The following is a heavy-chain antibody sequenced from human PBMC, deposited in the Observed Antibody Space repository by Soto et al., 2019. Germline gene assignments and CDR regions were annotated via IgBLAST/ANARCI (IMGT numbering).Heavy chain of an antibody. CDR3: ARLFTFFDSLTGSQQYAFDL. J-gene: IGHJ3*01. CDR2: VYYTGST. CDR1: GDSISSSY. V-gene: IGHV4-59*01. Sequence: QVLLQESGPGLVKPSETLSLTCTVSGDSISSSYWCWIRQPPGKGLGWIGYVYYTGSTNYNPSLKSRITISLDTSKHQFSLKLNSVTAADTAIYYCARLFTFFDSLTGSQQYAFDLGGQGTMVAV. D-gene: IGHD3-9*01.